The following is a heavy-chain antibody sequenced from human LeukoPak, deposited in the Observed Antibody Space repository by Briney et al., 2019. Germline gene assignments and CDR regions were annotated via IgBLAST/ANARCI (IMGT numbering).Heavy chain of an antibody. CDR1: GGSVSSGSYY. D-gene: IGHD1-26*01. Sequence: SETLSLTCTVSGGSVSSGSYYWSWIRQPPGKGLEWIGYIYYSGSTNYNPSLKSRVTISVDTSKNQFPLKLSSVTAADTAVYYCARWSGSYFYFDYWGQGTLVTVSS. CDR2: IYYSGST. J-gene: IGHJ4*02. CDR3: ARWSGSYFYFDY. V-gene: IGHV4-61*01.